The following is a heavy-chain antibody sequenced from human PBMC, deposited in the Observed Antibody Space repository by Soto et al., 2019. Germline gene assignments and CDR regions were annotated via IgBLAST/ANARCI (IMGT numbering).Heavy chain of an antibody. CDR2: ISGSGGST. D-gene: IGHD2-8*02. CDR1: GFAFSNYS. V-gene: IGHV3-23*01. CDR3: AKSPWWYFDY. J-gene: IGHJ4*02. Sequence: GGSLRLSCVASGFAFSNYSMSWVRQAPGKGLEWVSAISGSGGSTYYADSVKGRFTISRDNSKNTLYLQMNSLRAEDTAVYYCAKSPWWYFDYWGQGTLVPVSS.